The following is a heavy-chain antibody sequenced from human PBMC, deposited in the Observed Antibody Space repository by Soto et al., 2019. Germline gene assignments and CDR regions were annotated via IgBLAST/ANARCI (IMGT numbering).Heavy chain of an antibody. V-gene: IGHV1-69*12. CDR2: IIPIFGTA. CDR3: ARDAYCTNGGGYIYYYDCMDV. Sequence: QVQLVQSGAEVKKPGSSVKVSCKASGGTFSSYAISWVRQAPGQGLEWMGGIIPIFGTANYAQKFQGRVTITADESTSTGYMELSSLRSEDEAVYYCARDAYCTNGGGYIYYYDCMDVWGQGTTVTVSS. CDR1: GGTFSSYA. J-gene: IGHJ6*02. D-gene: IGHD2-8*01.